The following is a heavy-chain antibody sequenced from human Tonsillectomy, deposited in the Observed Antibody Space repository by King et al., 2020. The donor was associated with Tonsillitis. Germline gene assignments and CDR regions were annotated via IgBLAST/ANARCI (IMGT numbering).Heavy chain of an antibody. Sequence: VQLQESGPGLVKPSETLSLTCTVFGDSIRNYYWSWLRPPPGKGLEWIGYMYDSGSTNYNPSLNSRVTISVDTSKNQFSLKLNSVTAADTAVYYCATFRYDTSRNDYWGQGTLVTVSS. CDR2: MYDSGST. CDR1: GDSIRNYY. D-gene: IGHD3-16*02. CDR3: ATFRYDTSRNDY. V-gene: IGHV4-4*08. J-gene: IGHJ4*02.